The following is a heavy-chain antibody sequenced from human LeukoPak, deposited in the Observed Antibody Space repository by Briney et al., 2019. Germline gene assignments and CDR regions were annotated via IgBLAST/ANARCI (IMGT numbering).Heavy chain of an antibody. CDR3: ARAAYYYDSSGYSIGLGY. CDR1: GYTFTGYY. Sequence: ASVKVSCKASGYTFTGYYMHWVRQAPGQGLEWMGWINPNSGGTNYAQKFQGRVTVTRDTSISTAYMELSRLRSDDTAVYYCARAAYYYDSSGYSIGLGYWGQGTLVTVSS. J-gene: IGHJ4*02. V-gene: IGHV1-2*02. CDR2: INPNSGGT. D-gene: IGHD3-22*01.